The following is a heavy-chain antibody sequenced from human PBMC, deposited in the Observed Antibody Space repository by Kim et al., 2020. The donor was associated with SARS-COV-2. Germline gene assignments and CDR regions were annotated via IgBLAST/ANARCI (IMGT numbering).Heavy chain of an antibody. J-gene: IGHJ6*02. V-gene: IGHV4-30-4*01. CDR2: IYYSGST. CDR3: ARDSYDYGDYVGEYYYYGMDV. D-gene: IGHD4-17*01. Sequence: SETLSLTCTVSGGSISRGDNYWSWIRQPPGKGLEWIGYIYYSGSTYYNPSLKSRVTISVDTSKNQFSLKLSSVTTADTAVYYCARDSYDYGDYVGEYYYYGMDVWGQGTTVTVSS. CDR1: GGSISRGDNY.